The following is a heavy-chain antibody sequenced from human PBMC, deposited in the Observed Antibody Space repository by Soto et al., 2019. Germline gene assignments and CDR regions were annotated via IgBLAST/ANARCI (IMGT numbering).Heavy chain of an antibody. CDR1: ENTLTELT. CDR2: SAPEEGDP. J-gene: IGHJ4*02. Sequence: ASVKFSCKVPENTLTELTIDWLRQAPGKGLEWVGRSAPEEGDPIYRQKFQGRVSMTEDPSTDTASMELTSLRFEDTAVYFCAAHRNLAGTIGAFDFWGQGTLVTASS. V-gene: IGHV1-24*01. D-gene: IGHD2-8*01. CDR3: AAHRNLAGTIGAFDF.